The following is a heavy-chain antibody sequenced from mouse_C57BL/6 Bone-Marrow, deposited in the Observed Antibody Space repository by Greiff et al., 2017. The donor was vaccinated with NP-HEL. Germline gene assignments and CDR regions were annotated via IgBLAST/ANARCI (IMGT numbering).Heavy chain of an antibody. CDR2: ISGGGGNT. J-gene: IGHJ3*01. CDR3: ARSLAWVAY. Sequence: EVQGVESGGGLVKPGGSLKLSCAASGFTFSSYTMSWVRQTPEKRLEWVATISGGGGNTYYTDSVKGRFTITRDNAKNTLYLQMISLRSEDTALYYCARSLAWVAYWGQGTLVTVSA. CDR1: GFTFSSYT. V-gene: IGHV5-9*01.